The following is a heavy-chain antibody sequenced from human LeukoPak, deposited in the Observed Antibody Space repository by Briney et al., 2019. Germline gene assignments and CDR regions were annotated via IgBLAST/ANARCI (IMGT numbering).Heavy chain of an antibody. Sequence: GGSLRLSCAASGFTFSSYSMNWVRQAPGKGLEWVSYISSSSSTIYYADSVKGRFTISRDNAKNSLYLQMNSLRAEDTAVYYCARDRWYYSDYWGQGTLVTVSS. V-gene: IGHV3-48*04. J-gene: IGHJ4*02. D-gene: IGHD1-14*01. CDR2: ISSSSSTI. CDR3: ARDRWYYSDY. CDR1: GFTFSSYS.